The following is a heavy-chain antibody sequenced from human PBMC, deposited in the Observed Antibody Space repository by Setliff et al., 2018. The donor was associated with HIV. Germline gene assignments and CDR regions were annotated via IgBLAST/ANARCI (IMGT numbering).Heavy chain of an antibody. CDR2: IYYRGRT. CDR1: GDSISSSEYY. D-gene: IGHD6-13*01. J-gene: IGHJ5*02. Sequence: PSETLSLTCTVSGDSISSSEYYWGWIRQPPGKGLEWIGNIYYRGRTFCKPSLKSRVTISVDTSKNQFTLKLSSVTAADTAMYYCARVRLYSSSWTAVNWFDPWGQGIVVTVSS. CDR3: ARVRLYSSSWTAVNWFDP. V-gene: IGHV4-39*06.